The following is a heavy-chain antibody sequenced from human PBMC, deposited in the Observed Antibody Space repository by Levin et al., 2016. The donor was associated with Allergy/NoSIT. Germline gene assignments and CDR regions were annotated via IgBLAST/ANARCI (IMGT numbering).Heavy chain of an antibody. D-gene: IGHD4-11*01. CDR3: LLVTFAPAFIDY. CDR1: GGSFSNYY. CDR2: INHSGRI. V-gene: IGHV4-34*01. J-gene: IGHJ4*02. Sequence: SETLSLTCAVYGGSFSNYYWNWIRQAPGQGLEWIGEINHSGRIKYNPFLNSRMTMSVDTTKNQLSLSLRSVTAADTALYYCLLVTFAPAFIDYWGQGTLVTVSS.